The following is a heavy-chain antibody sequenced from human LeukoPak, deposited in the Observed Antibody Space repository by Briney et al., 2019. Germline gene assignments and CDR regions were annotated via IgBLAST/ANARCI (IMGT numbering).Heavy chain of an antibody. J-gene: IGHJ4*02. Sequence: ALVKVSCKASGYTFTGYYMHWVRQAPGQGLEWMGWINPNSGGTNYAQKFQGWVTMTRDTSISTAYMELSRLRSDDTAVYYCASGHDSSGYFKAWGQGTLVTVSS. CDR1: GYTFTGYY. CDR3: ASGHDSSGYFKA. D-gene: IGHD3-22*01. V-gene: IGHV1-2*04. CDR2: INPNSGGT.